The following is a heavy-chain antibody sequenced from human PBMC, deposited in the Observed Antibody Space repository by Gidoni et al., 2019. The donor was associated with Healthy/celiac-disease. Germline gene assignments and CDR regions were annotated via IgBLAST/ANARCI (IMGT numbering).Heavy chain of an antibody. Sequence: LQLQESGSGLVKPSPTLSLTCAVSGGSISSGRYSWSWIRQPPGRGLEWIGYIYHRGSTYYNPSRKSRVTISVDRSKNQFSLKLSSVTAADTAVYYCARGIPTYYYDSSGPASFDYWGQGTLVTVSS. CDR1: GGSISSGRYS. CDR2: IYHRGST. D-gene: IGHD3-22*01. CDR3: ARGIPTYYYDSSGPASFDY. J-gene: IGHJ4*02. V-gene: IGHV4-30-2*01.